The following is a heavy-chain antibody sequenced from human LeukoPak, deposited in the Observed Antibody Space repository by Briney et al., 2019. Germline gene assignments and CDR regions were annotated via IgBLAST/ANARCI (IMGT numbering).Heavy chain of an antibody. J-gene: IGHJ4*02. Sequence: PSETLSLXCTVSGGSISSSSYYWGWIRQPPGKGLEWIGNIYDSGSTYYTPSLKSRVTISVDTSKNQFSLKLSSVTAADTAVYYCARELTGGPWGYSYGMGDYWGQGTLVTVSS. CDR2: IYDSGST. D-gene: IGHD5-18*01. CDR1: GGSISSSSYY. V-gene: IGHV4-39*02. CDR3: ARELTGGPWGYSYGMGDY.